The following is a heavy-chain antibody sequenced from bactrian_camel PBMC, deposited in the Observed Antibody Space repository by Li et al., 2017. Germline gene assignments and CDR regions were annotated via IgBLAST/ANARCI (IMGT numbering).Heavy chain of an antibody. CDR1: GFTSSSNC. V-gene: IGHV3S1*01. J-gene: IGHJ4*01. CDR2: IYTGGET. CDR3: AADLGWCGSAPLQREFRN. D-gene: IGHD6*01. Sequence: HVQLVESGGGSVQFGGSLRLSCSASGFTSSSNCIGWFREAPGMQREGVASIYTGGETFYADSVKGRFTVSQDSFKDTVYLQMSDLKPEDTAVYYCAADLGWCGSAPLQREFRNWGQGTQVTVS.